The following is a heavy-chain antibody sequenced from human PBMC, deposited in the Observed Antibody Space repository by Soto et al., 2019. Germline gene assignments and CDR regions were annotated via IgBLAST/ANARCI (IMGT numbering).Heavy chain of an antibody. CDR3: VRENYYYGMDV. Sequence: EEQLVESGGGLVQPGGSLRLSCAASGLSVSVNLMNWVRQAPGKGLEWVSVINGAGSADYTDSVKGRFTISRDISKNTLDLQMNSLRAEDTAVYYCVRENYYYGMDVWGQGTTVTVS. CDR2: INGAGSA. J-gene: IGHJ6*02. V-gene: IGHV3-66*01. CDR1: GLSVSVNL.